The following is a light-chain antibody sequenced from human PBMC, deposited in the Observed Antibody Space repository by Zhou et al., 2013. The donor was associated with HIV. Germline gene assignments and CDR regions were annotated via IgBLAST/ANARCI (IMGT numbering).Light chain of an antibody. CDR1: QSVSSH. V-gene: IGKV3-20*01. CDR2: DAS. J-gene: IGKJ1*01. CDR3: HHYGPSRT. Sequence: EIVLTQSPATLSLSPGERATLSCRASQSVSSHLAWYQQKPGQAPRLLIYDASTRATGIPARFSGSGSGTAFTLTISRLEPEDFAVFYCHHYGPSRTFGQGTKVEIK.